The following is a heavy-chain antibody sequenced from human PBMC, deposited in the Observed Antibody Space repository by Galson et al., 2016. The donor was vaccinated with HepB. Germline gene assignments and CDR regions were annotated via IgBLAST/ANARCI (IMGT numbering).Heavy chain of an antibody. V-gene: IGHV3-30*03. J-gene: IGHJ6*02. CDR3: ARVISMIRGVKSYGMDV. Sequence: SLRLSCAASGFTFSNYGMHWVRQAPGKGLEWLTLIPYDGPNKYYADSVKGRFTISRDNSKNTLYLQMNSLRPDDTAVYYCARVISMIRGVKSYGMDVWGQGTTVTVSS. CDR2: IPYDGPNK. CDR1: GFTFSNYG. D-gene: IGHD3-10*01.